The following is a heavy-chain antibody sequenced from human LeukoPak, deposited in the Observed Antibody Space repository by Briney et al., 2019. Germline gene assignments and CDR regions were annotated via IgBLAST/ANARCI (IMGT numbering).Heavy chain of an antibody. CDR1: GGSFSGYY. D-gene: IGHD3-10*01. Sequence: SETLSLTCAVYGGSFSGYYWSWIRQPPGKGLEWIGEINHSGSTNYNPSLKSRVTISVDTSKNQFSLKLNSVTAADTAVYYCARDLRGIRGVGSNWFDPWGQGTLVTVSS. V-gene: IGHV4-34*01. J-gene: IGHJ5*02. CDR3: ARDLRGIRGVGSNWFDP. CDR2: INHSGST.